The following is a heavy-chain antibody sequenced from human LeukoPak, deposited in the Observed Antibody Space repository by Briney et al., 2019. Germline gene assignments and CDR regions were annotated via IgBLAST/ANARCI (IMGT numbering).Heavy chain of an antibody. J-gene: IGHJ6*03. D-gene: IGHD6-13*01. CDR1: GGSISSYY. Sequence: PSETLSLTCTVSGGSISSYYWSWIRQPPGKGLEWIGEINHSGSTNYNPSLKSRVTISVDTSKNQFSLKLSSVTAADTAVYHCARLRKVSPTQLARRHYYYMDVWGKGTTVTVSS. V-gene: IGHV4-34*01. CDR2: INHSGST. CDR3: ARLRKVSPTQLARRHYYYMDV.